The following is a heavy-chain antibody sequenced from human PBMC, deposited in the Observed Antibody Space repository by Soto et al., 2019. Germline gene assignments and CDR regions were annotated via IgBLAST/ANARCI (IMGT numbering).Heavy chain of an antibody. J-gene: IGHJ4*02. CDR1: GGSISSGGYS. CDR3: AGNRDSYGLNFDY. V-gene: IGHV4-30-2*01. CDR2: IYHSGST. D-gene: IGHD5-18*01. Sequence: SETLSLTCAVSGGSISSGGYSWSWIRQPPGKGLEWIGYIYHSGSTYYNPSLKSRVTISVDRSKNQFSLKLSSVTAADTAVYYCAGNRDSYGLNFDYWGQGTLVTVS.